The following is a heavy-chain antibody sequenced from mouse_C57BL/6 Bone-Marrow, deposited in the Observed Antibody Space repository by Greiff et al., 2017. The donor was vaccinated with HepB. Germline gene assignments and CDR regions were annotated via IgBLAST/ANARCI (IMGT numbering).Heavy chain of an antibody. J-gene: IGHJ2*01. CDR3: ARLSITTVVADY. CDR1: GYTFTSYG. Sequence: VQLVESGAELARPGASVKLSCKASGYTFTSYGISWVKQRTGQGLEWIGEIYPRSGNTYYNEKFKGKATLTADKSSSTAYMELRSLTSEDSAVYFCARLSITTVVADYWGQGTTLTVSS. CDR2: IYPRSGNT. D-gene: IGHD1-1*01. V-gene: IGHV1-81*01.